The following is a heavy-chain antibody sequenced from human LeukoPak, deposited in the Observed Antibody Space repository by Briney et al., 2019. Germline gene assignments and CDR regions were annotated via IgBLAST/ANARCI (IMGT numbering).Heavy chain of an antibody. CDR3: ARGVVGSSGRYWYFDL. D-gene: IGHD6-19*01. Sequence: ASVKVSCKASGYTFTNYIITWVRQATGQGLEWMGWMNPNSGNTGYAQKFQGRVTITRNTSISTAYMELSSLRSEDTAVYYCARGVVGSSGRYWYFDLWGRGTLVTVSS. CDR1: GYTFTNYI. V-gene: IGHV1-8*03. J-gene: IGHJ2*01. CDR2: MNPNSGNT.